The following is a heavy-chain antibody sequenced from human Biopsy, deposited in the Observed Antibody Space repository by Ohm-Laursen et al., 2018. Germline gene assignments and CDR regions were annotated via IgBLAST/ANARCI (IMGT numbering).Heavy chain of an antibody. CDR2: ISYTGYT. Sequence: SQTLSLTCTVSGDSITSYFWNWIRQPPGKGLEWIGHISYTGYTSYNASLKSRVTISVDTSGNHFSLRLSSLTAADTAVYYCARGSNDFGGLYFPRWGQGTLLTVSS. J-gene: IGHJ4*02. D-gene: IGHD4-23*01. CDR1: GDSITSYF. V-gene: IGHV4-59*01. CDR3: ARGSNDFGGLYFPR.